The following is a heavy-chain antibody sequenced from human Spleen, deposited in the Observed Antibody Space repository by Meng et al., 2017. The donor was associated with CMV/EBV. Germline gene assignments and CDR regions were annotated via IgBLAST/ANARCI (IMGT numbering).Heavy chain of an antibody. J-gene: IGHJ6*02. D-gene: IGHD3-16*01. Sequence: ASVKVSCKASGYIFTGYYIHWVRQAPGQGLEWMGWINPNRGGTNYAQKFQGRVTVTRDTSISTVYMELRRLRSDDTAVYYCARGGSGYYYYDMDVWGQGTTVTVSS. CDR2: INPNRGGT. CDR1: GYIFTGYY. CDR3: ARGGSGYYYYDMDV. V-gene: IGHV1-2*02.